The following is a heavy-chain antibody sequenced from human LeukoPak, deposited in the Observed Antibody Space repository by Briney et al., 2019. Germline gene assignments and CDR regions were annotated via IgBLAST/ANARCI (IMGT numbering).Heavy chain of an antibody. Sequence: SETLSLTCAVYGGSFSGYYWSWTRQPPGKGLEWIGEINHSGSTNYNPSLKSRVTISVDTSKNQFSLKLSSVTAADTAVYYCARFYDSSGYRRSYYFDYWGQGTLVTVSS. J-gene: IGHJ4*02. CDR2: INHSGST. D-gene: IGHD3-22*01. V-gene: IGHV4-34*01. CDR3: ARFYDSSGYRRSYYFDY. CDR1: GGSFSGYY.